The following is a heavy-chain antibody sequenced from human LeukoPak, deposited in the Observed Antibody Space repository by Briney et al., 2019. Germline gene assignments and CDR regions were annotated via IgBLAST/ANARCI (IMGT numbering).Heavy chain of an antibody. V-gene: IGHV3-23*01. Sequence: GGSLRLSCAASGFTFSSYAMSWVRQAPGKGLEWVSSICGNGDDTYYADSVKGRFTISRDNSKNTLYLQMNSLRAEDTAEYYCAKGSGSTCYSGAASWGQGTLVTVSS. CDR1: GFTFSSYA. D-gene: IGHD2-15*01. CDR2: ICGNGDDT. CDR3: AKGSGSTCYSGAAS. J-gene: IGHJ4*02.